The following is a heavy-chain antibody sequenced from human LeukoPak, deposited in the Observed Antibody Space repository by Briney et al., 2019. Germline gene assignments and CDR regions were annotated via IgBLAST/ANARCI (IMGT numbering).Heavy chain of an antibody. CDR2: ISAYNGNT. Sequence: GASVKVSCKASGYTFTSYGISWVRQDPGQGLEWMGWISAYNGNTNYAQKLQGRVTMTTDTSTSTAYMELRSLRSDDTAVYYCVRDGRAIPLYYYYGMDVWGQGTTVTVSS. V-gene: IGHV1-18*01. CDR3: VRDGRAIPLYYYYGMDV. CDR1: GYTFTSYG. J-gene: IGHJ6*02. D-gene: IGHD1-26*01.